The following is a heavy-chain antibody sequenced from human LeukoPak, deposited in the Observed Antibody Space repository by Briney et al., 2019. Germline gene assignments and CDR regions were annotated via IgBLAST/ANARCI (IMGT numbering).Heavy chain of an antibody. CDR3: ARDMSSGSHLDY. CDR1: GFTFSSYG. CDR2: IWYDGSNK. J-gene: IGHJ4*02. D-gene: IGHD3-10*01. V-gene: IGHV3-33*01. Sequence: GGSLRLSCAASGFTFSSYGMHWVRQAPGKGLEWVAVIWYDGSNKYYADSVKGRFTISRDNSKNTLYLQMNSLRAEDTAVYYCARDMSSGSHLDYWGQGTLVAVSS.